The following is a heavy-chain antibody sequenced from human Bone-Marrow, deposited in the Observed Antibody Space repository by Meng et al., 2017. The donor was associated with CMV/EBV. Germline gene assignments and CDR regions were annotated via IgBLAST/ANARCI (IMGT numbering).Heavy chain of an antibody. CDR2: IYYSGST. CDR1: GGSISSGGYY. J-gene: IGHJ3*02. CDR3: AREVGIVVVPAAPLGAFDI. V-gene: IGHV4-31*03. Sequence: SETLSLTCTFSGGSISSGGYYWSWIRQHPGKGLEWIGYIYYSGSTYYNPSLKSRVTISVDTSKNQFSLKLSSVTAADTAVYYCAREVGIVVVPAAPLGAFDIWGQGTMVTVSS. D-gene: IGHD2-2*01.